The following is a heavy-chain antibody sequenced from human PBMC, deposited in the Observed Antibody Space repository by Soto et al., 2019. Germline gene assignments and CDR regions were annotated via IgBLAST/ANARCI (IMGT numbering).Heavy chain of an antibody. V-gene: IGHV5-51*01. Sequence: PGESLKISCKGSGYSFTNYWIGWVRQMPGKGLEWMGIIYPGDSDTRYSPSFQGQVTISADKSISTAYLQWSSLKASDTAMYYCARIGGYDPRPYGMDVWGQGTTVTVSS. J-gene: IGHJ6*02. CDR3: ARIGGYDPRPYGMDV. CDR2: IYPGDSDT. CDR1: GYSFTNYW. D-gene: IGHD5-12*01.